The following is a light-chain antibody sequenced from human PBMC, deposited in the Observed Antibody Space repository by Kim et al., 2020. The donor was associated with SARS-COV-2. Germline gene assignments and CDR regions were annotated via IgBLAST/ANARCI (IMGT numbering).Light chain of an antibody. V-gene: IGLV3-1*01. J-gene: IGLJ1*01. Sequence: SSELTQPPSVSVSPGQTARITCSGDNLGDKFTYWYQQKPGQSPVVVIYQDTKRPSGIPERFSGSNSGNTATLTISGTQAMDEADYYCQAWDSSTASVFGSGTKVTVL. CDR2: QDT. CDR1: NLGDKF. CDR3: QAWDSSTASV.